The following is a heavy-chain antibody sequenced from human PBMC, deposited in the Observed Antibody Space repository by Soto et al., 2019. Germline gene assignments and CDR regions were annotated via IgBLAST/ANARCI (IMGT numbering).Heavy chain of an antibody. D-gene: IGHD2-2*01. Sequence: GGSLRLSCAASGFTFSDSAMHWVRQASGKGLEWVGRIRSKANNYATTYAASVKGRFTISRDDSKNTAYLQMNSLKTEDSAVYYCTRPSCSSTSCFIDYWGQGSLVTVSS. V-gene: IGHV3-73*01. CDR2: IRSKANNYAT. CDR3: TRPSCSSTSCFIDY. J-gene: IGHJ4*02. CDR1: GFTFSDSA.